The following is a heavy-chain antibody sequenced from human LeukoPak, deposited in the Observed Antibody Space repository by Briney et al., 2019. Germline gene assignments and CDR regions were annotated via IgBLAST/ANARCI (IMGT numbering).Heavy chain of an antibody. CDR2: ISGSGSST. Sequence: PGGSLGLSCAASGFTFSSYAMNWVRQAPGKGLEWVSVISGSGSSTYYADSVKGRFTISRDNSKNTLYLQMNSLRAEDTAVYYCATSFGPVIAAAGTGADWGQGTLVTVSS. V-gene: IGHV3-23*01. D-gene: IGHD6-13*01. CDR1: GFTFSSYA. CDR3: ATSFGPVIAAAGTGAD. J-gene: IGHJ4*02.